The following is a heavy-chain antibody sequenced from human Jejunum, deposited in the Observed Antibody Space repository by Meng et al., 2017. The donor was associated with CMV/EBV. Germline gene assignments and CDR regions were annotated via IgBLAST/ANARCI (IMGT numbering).Heavy chain of an antibody. CDR3: ARDPTNGLDV. J-gene: IGHJ6*02. CDR2: IIPLLGTA. D-gene: IGHD1-14*01. CDR1: KNPFNDYT. Sequence: KFSCKTSKNPFNDYTLAWVRQAPGQGLEWIGGIIPLLGTATYAQKFQGRLTITSDGSTNTVYMELTSLTSEDTAVYFCARDPTNGLDVWGQGTLVTVSS. V-gene: IGHV1-69*01.